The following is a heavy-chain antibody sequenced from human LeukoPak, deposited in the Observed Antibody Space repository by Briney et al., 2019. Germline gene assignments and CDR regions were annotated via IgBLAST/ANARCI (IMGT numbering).Heavy chain of an antibody. Sequence: ASVTVSFTASGYTFTSHAMNWVRQAPGQGLEWMGWINTNTGNPTYAQGFTGRFVFSLDTSVSTAYLQLSSLKAEDTAVYYCAREASRELPKGAFDIWGQGTMVTVSS. V-gene: IGHV7-4-1*02. J-gene: IGHJ3*02. D-gene: IGHD1-26*01. CDR1: GYTFTSHA. CDR2: INTNTGNP. CDR3: AREASRELPKGAFDI.